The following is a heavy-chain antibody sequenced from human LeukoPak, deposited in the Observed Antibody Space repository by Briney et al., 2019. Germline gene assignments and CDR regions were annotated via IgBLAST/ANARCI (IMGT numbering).Heavy chain of an antibody. V-gene: IGHV3-30*02. D-gene: IGHD5-12*01. J-gene: IGHJ4*02. Sequence: WGSLRLSCAASGFTFSSYGMHWVRQVPGKGLEWVSFIRYDGSNEYYADSVGGRFTISRDNSKDTLYLQMNSLRPEDTAVYYCTKGRGYDFDYWGQGTLVTVSS. CDR2: IRYDGSNE. CDR3: TKGRGYDFDY. CDR1: GFTFSSYG.